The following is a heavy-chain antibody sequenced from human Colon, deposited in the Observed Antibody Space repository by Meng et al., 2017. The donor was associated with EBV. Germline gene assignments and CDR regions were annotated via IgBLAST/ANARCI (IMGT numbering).Heavy chain of an antibody. CDR1: GVSVRTGGYY. J-gene: IGHJ4*02. D-gene: IGHD6-19*01. Sequence: QVALQESGPGLVNYSHTLSLTCTVSGVSVRTGGYYWIWIRQHPGKGLEWFWLIYYSGRTLYNPSLKRRVIISIDTSKNQFSLNLRSVTAADTAVYYCARVSSGWDYFDYWGQGTLVTVSS. CDR2: IYYSGRT. CDR3: ARVSSGWDYFDY. V-gene: IGHV4-31*03.